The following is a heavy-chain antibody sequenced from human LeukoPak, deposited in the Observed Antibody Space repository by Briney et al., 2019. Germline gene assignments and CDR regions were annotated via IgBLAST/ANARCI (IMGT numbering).Heavy chain of an antibody. CDR2: VSNAGRTI. Sequence: PGGSLRLSCAASGVSSLGTYQMMWVRRAPGKGLDWVSYVSNAGRTISYADSVKGRLTISRDNTNKSLHPQMNNVSVEDTALYYCATARRDDCNFIGEYWGQGTLVSVSS. V-gene: IGHV3-48*03. CDR1: GVSSLGTYQ. J-gene: IGHJ4*02. D-gene: IGHD5-24*01. CDR3: ATARRDDCNFIGEY.